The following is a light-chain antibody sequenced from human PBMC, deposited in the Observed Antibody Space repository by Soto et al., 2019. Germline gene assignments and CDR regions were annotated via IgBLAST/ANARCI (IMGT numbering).Light chain of an antibody. Sequence: SQSASTVALTPGERATLSCGASQSVSSYLAWYQQKPGQAPRLLIYDASNRATGIPARFSGSGSGTDFTLTISSLEPEDGAVYYCQERRNWRITSGQ. CDR2: DAS. V-gene: IGKV3-11*01. CDR3: QERRNWRIT. J-gene: IGKJ5*01. CDR1: QSVSSY.